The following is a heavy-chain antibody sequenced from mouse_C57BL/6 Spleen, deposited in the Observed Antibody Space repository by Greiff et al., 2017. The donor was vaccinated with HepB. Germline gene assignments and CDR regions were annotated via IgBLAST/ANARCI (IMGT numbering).Heavy chain of an antibody. CDR3: ARWFPYAMDY. Sequence: VQLQQPGAELVKPGASVKLSCKASGYTFTSYWMHWVKQRPGQGLEWIGMIHPNSGSTNSNEKFKSKATLTVDKSSSTAYMQLSSLTSEDSAVYYCARWFPYAMDYWGQGTSVTVSS. V-gene: IGHV1-64*01. J-gene: IGHJ4*01. CDR1: GYTFTSYW. D-gene: IGHD2-2*01. CDR2: IHPNSGST.